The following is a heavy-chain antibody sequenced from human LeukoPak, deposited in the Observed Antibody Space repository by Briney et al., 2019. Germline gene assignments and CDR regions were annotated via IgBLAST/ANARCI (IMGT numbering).Heavy chain of an antibody. CDR3: TRGHHYFVSGSYYNF. CDR2: INPNSGGT. J-gene: IGHJ4*02. Sequence: ASVTVSCTASGYTFTFYYIFWVRQAPGQGLEWMGWINPNSGGTNYAQKFQGRVTMTRDTSISTAYMELSRLRSDDTAVFYCTRGHHYFVSGSYYNFWGQGTLVTVSS. V-gene: IGHV1-2*02. CDR1: GYTFTFYY. D-gene: IGHD3-10*01.